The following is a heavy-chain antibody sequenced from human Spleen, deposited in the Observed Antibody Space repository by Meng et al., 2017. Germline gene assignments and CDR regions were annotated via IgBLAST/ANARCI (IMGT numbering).Heavy chain of an antibody. CDR1: GGSGRYDC. CDR3: ARGPTTMAHDFDY. D-gene: IGHD4-11*01. Sequence: HVQLQQWASGLFRPWEPRPLPCVRCGGSGRYDCRGWTRQPPRKGLDGIGEMNHGWSTNCNPSLESRATISVDTSQNNLSRKLSSVTAADSAVYYCARGPTTMAHDFDYWGQGTLVTVSS. J-gene: IGHJ4*02. V-gene: IGHV4-34*01. CDR2: MNHGWST.